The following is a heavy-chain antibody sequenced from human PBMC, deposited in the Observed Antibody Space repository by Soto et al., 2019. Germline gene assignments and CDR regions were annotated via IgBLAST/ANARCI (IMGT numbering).Heavy chain of an antibody. Sequence: EVQLVESGGGLVKPGGSLRLSCTASGFTFDEDWMTWVRQTPGKGLEWVGRFRANADGGATDYASPGKGRFTISREDSQNTRYLLMNSLKIEDTGVYYCSTGGSYDDGSGDDGSVDFWRQGTRV. V-gene: IGHV3-15*01. CDR2: FRANADGGAT. CDR1: GFTFDEDW. CDR3: STGGSYDDGSGDDGSVDF. J-gene: IGHJ4*02. D-gene: IGHD3-22*01.